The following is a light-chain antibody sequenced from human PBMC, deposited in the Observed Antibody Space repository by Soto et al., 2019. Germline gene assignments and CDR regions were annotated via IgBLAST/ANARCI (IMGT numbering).Light chain of an antibody. Sequence: DIQMTQSPSTLSASVGDRVSITCRASQSVDRYLAWYQQKPGKAPKLLIYKASTLKSGVPSRFSGSGSGTKFTLTIASLQPDEFATYYCQQYETFSGTVGPGTKVDI. V-gene: IGKV1-5*03. J-gene: IGKJ3*01. CDR1: QSVDRY. CDR3: QQYETFSGT. CDR2: KAS.